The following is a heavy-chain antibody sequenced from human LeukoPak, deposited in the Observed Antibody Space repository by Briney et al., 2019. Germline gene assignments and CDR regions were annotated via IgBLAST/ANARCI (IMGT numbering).Heavy chain of an antibody. J-gene: IGHJ4*02. Sequence: PGGSLRLSCAASGFTFSSYAMSWVRQAPGKGLEWVSAISGSGGSTYYADSVKGRFTISRDNYKNTLYLQMNSLRAEDTAVYYCAKEGLYCTNGVCYNVYFDYWGQGTLVTVSS. CDR3: AKEGLYCTNGVCYNVYFDY. D-gene: IGHD2-8*01. V-gene: IGHV3-23*01. CDR2: ISGSGGST. CDR1: GFTFSSYA.